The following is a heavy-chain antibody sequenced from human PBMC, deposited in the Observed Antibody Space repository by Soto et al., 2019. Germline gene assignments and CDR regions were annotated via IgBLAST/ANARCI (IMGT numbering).Heavy chain of an antibody. CDR1: AFSLTSSGVG. J-gene: IGHJ5*02. CDR2: IYWDGDR. Sequence: QITLKESGPTLLEPTQTLTLTCSFSAFSLTSSGVGVGWLRQAPGKALECVGIIYWDGDRRYNPSLRQGVTITKDTSKNQVVHTMTYIDHVDTANYNCAFRDHYNAYRVVGWFDPWRPGNLIT. V-gene: IGHV2-5*02. D-gene: IGHD1-20*01. CDR3: AFRDHYNAYRVVGWFDP.